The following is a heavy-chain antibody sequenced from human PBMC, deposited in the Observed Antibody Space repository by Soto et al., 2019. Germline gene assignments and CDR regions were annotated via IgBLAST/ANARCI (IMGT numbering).Heavy chain of an antibody. CDR2: IHPGDSET. CDR3: ARQRITRVRGVSSSGLDV. Sequence: GESLKISCKGSGYSFTSYYIAWVRQMPGKGLEWMGIIHPGDSETRYSPSFQGHVIISADKSISSAYLQWSSLEAADTAMYYCARQRITRVRGVSSSGLDVWGQGTTVTVYS. D-gene: IGHD3-10*01. CDR1: GYSFTSYY. V-gene: IGHV5-51*01. J-gene: IGHJ6*02.